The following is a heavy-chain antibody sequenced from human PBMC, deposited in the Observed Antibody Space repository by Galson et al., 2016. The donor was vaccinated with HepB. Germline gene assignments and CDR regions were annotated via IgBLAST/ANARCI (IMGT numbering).Heavy chain of an antibody. J-gene: IGHJ6*02. CDR1: GFTFRSYW. CDR3: ARRVSIPTVGGWGYNMDV. D-gene: IGHD5-24*01. CDR2: IKEDGSDQ. Sequence: SLRLSCAASGFTFRSYWMSWVRQPPGKGLEWVANIKEDGSDQKYVDSVRGRFTISRDNAKNSLYLQMNSLRVEDTAIYYCARRVSIPTVGGWGYNMDVLGQGTTVIVSS. V-gene: IGHV3-7*01.